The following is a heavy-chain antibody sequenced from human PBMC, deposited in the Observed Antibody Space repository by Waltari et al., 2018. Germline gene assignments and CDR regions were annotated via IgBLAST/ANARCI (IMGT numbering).Heavy chain of an antibody. V-gene: IGHV4-59*01. D-gene: IGHD1-26*01. CDR1: GGSISSYY. CDR3: ASFPVGATPFDY. J-gene: IGHJ4*02. CDR2: IYYSGST. Sequence: QVQLQESGPGLVKPSETLSLTCTVSGGSISSYYWSWIRQPPGKGLEWIGYIYYSGSTNNNPSRKSRVTIAVDTSKNQFSLKLSSVTAADTAVYYCASFPVGATPFDYWGQGTLVTVSS.